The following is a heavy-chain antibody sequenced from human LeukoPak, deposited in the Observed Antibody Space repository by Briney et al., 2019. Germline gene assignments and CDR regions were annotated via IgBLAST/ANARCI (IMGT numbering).Heavy chain of an antibody. CDR2: INSHGSST. J-gene: IGHJ3*02. CDR3: ASRYSSSWYDAFDI. V-gene: IGHV3-74*01. D-gene: IGHD6-13*01. Sequence: GGSLRLSCAASGFTFSSYWMHWVRQAPGKGLVWVSRINSHGSSTSYADSVKGRFTISRDNAKNTLYLQMNSLRAEDTAVYYCASRYSSSWYDAFDIWGQGTMVTVSS. CDR1: GFTFSSYW.